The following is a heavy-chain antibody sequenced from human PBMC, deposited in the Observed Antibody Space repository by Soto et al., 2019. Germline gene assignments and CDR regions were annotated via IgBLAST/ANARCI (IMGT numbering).Heavy chain of an antibody. Sequence: GGSLRLSCAASGFTFDDYAMHWVRQAPGKGLEWVSGISWNSGSIGYADSVKGRFTISRDNAKNSLYLQMNSLRAEDTALYYCAKDRGAAAVYFDYWGQGTLVTVSS. CDR1: GFTFDDYA. J-gene: IGHJ4*02. CDR3: AKDRGAAAVYFDY. CDR2: ISWNSGSI. D-gene: IGHD6-13*01. V-gene: IGHV3-9*01.